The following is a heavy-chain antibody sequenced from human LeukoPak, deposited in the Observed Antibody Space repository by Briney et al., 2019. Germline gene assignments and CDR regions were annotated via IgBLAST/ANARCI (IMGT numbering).Heavy chain of an antibody. V-gene: IGHV3-23*01. CDR1: GFTFSICA. D-gene: IGHD1-26*01. CDR3: ARDPPWDDDPFDI. Sequence: GGSLRLSCAASGFTFSICAMTWVRQAPGKGLEWVSTIDATGGDTYYPDSVKGRFTISRDNSKNTLYLQVNSLRAEDTAVYYCARDPPWDDDPFDIWGQGTMVTVSS. J-gene: IGHJ3*02. CDR2: IDATGGDT.